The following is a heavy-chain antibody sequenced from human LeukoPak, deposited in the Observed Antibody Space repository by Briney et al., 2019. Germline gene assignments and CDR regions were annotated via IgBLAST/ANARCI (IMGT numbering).Heavy chain of an antibody. D-gene: IGHD6-19*01. CDR1: GYTFTGYY. J-gene: IGHJ4*02. CDR2: INPNSGGT. V-gene: IGHV1-2*06. Sequence: ASVKVSCKASGYTFTGYYMHWVRQAPGQGLGWMGRINPNSGGTNYAQKFQGRVTMTRDTSISTAYMELSRLRSDDTAVYYCARVWYSSGWVDYWGQGTLVTVSP. CDR3: ARVWYSSGWVDY.